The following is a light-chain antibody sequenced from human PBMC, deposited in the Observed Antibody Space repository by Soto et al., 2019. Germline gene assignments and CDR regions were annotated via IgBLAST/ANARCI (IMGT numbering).Light chain of an antibody. J-gene: IGLJ3*02. CDR1: SSNIGAGYP. CDR3: QSYDSSLSRRWV. Sequence: QSVLTQPPSVSGAPGQRVTSSCTGSSSNIGAGYPVHWYQQLPGTAPKLLVAGNRPSGVPDRFSVSKSGASASLAITGLQAEDEAEYYCQSYDSSLSRRWVFGGGTKLTVL. V-gene: IGLV1-40*01. CDR2: G.